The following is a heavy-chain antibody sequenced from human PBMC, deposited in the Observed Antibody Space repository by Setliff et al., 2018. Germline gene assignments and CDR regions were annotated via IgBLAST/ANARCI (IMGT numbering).Heavy chain of an antibody. V-gene: IGHV3-21*01. Sequence: PGGSLRLSCAASGFSFSDYSMNWVHQAPGKGLEWVSSISSSSTYIFYADSVRGRFTVSXXNAKNSLXXQMNSLRAEDTAIYYCGPGGKGLLENWGQGTLVTVSS. CDR2: ISSSSTYI. D-gene: IGHD3-10*01. J-gene: IGHJ4*02. CDR3: GPGGKGLLEN. CDR1: GFSFSDYS.